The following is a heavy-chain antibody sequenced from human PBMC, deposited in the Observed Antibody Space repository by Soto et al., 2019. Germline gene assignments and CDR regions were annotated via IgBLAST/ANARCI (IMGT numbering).Heavy chain of an antibody. CDR1: VYSFTSYW. V-gene: IGHV5-51*01. CDR3: ARQSSPPYYYDSSGSPNGDFAY. CDR2: IYPGDSDT. Sequence: PGEALTISCKGSVYSFTSYWIGWVRQMAGKGLEWMGIIYPGDSDTRYSPSFQGQVTISADKSISTAYLQWSSLKASDTAMYYCARQSSPPYYYDSSGSPNGDFAYSGQGTLVTVSS. J-gene: IGHJ4*02. D-gene: IGHD3-22*01.